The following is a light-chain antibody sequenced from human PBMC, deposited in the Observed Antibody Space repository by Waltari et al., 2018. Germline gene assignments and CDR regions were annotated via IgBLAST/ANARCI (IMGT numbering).Light chain of an antibody. Sequence: QSALTQPASVSGSPGQSITISCTGTSSDVGGFNHVSWYQQYPGKAPKLMIFEVSNRPSGVSNRFSVSNWGNTVAVTFCGLQAEDEADYYSSSFTSSSVYVFGTVTKVTGL. CDR2: EVS. V-gene: IGLV2-14*01. CDR3: SSFTSSSVYV. J-gene: IGLJ1*01. CDR1: SSDVGGFNH.